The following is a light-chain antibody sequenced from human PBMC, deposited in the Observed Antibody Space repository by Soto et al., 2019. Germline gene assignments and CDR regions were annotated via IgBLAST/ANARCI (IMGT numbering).Light chain of an antibody. CDR2: DAS. V-gene: IGKV1-5*01. CDR3: QQYNSYSLT. J-gene: IGKJ4*01. CDR1: QSISSW. Sequence: DIQMTQSPSTLSASVGDRVTITCRASQSISSWLAWYQQKPGKAHKLLIYDASSLESGVPSRFSGSGSGTEFTLTISSLQPDDFATYYCQQYNSYSLTFGGGTKVEIK.